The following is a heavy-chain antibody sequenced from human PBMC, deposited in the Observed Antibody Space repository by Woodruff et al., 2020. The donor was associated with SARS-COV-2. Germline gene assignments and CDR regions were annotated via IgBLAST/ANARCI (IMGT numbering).Heavy chain of an antibody. Sequence: GSEKYYVDSVKGRFTISRDNAKNSLYLQMNSLRAEDTAVYYCARDSHIAVDGIDYWG. J-gene: IGHJ4*01. CDR3: ARDSHIAVDGIDY. CDR2: GSEK. D-gene: IGHD6-19*01. V-gene: IGHV3-7*01.